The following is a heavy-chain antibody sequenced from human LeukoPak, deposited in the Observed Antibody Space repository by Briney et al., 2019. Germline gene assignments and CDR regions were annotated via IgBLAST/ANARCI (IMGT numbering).Heavy chain of an antibody. CDR1: GFTFTDFA. Sequence: GGSLRLSCAASGFTFTDFAMSWVRQAPGKGLEWVSAISGSGGRTYYADSVKGRFTISRDNSKNTLYLQMNSLRAEDTAIYYCARKSPQWLEVNFDYWGQGTLVTVSS. CDR3: ARKSPQWLEVNFDY. D-gene: IGHD6-19*01. V-gene: IGHV3-23*01. CDR2: ISGSGGRT. J-gene: IGHJ4*02.